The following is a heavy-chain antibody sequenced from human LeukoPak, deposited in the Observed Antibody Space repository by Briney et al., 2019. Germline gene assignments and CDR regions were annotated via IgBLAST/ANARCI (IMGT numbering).Heavy chain of an antibody. CDR2: IYYSGST. V-gene: IGHV4-59*08. Sequence: SETLSLTCTVSGGSISSYYWSWIRQPPGKGLEWIGYIYYSGSTNYNPSLKSRVTISVDTSKNQFSLKLSSVTAADTAVYYCAADRDHYYDSSGYLYYYYGMDVWGQGTTVTVSS. CDR1: GGSISSYY. CDR3: AADRDHYYDSSGYLYYYYGMDV. J-gene: IGHJ6*02. D-gene: IGHD3-22*01.